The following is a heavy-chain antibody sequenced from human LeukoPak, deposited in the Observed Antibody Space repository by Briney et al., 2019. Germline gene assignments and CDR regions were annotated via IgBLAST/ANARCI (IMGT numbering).Heavy chain of an antibody. V-gene: IGHV1-2*02. D-gene: IGHD1-26*01. CDR2: INPNSGGT. J-gene: IGHJ4*02. Sequence: GASVKVSCKASGYTFTGYYMHWVRQAPGHGLEWMGWINPNSGGTNYAQKFQGRVTMTRDTSISTAYVELSSLTSDDTAFYCCATPLKGVGGRDYWGQGTLVTVSS. CDR3: ATPLKGVGGRDY. CDR1: GYTFTGYY.